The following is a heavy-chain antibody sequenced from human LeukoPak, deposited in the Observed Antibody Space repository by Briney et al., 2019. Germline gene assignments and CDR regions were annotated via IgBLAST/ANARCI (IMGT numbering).Heavy chain of an antibody. CDR1: GFTFSSYT. CDR2: ISGSGSYI. J-gene: IGHJ4*02. D-gene: IGHD5-18*01. CDR3: AKARGYSYGQYYFDY. V-gene: IGHV3-21*01. Sequence: KPGGSLRLSCAASGFTFSSYTMSWVRQAPGKGLELVSSISGSGSYIYYADSVKGRFTISRDNSKNTLYLQMNSLRAEDTAVYYCAKARGYSYGQYYFDYWGQGTLVTVSS.